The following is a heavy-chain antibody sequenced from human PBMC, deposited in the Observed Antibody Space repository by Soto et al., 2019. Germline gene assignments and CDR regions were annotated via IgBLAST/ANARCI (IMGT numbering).Heavy chain of an antibody. Sequence: EVQLLESGGGLVQPGGSLRLSCAASGFTFSSYAVSWVRQAPGKGLEWVSTISGSGGVTYYADSVKGRFTISRDNSKNTLYLQMYCLRAEDTAVYYCAKSHRGYSSSDRDVCGQGTTVTVSS. CDR1: GFTFSSYA. D-gene: IGHD6-13*01. V-gene: IGHV3-23*01. CDR3: AKSHRGYSSSDRDV. CDR2: ISGSGGVT. J-gene: IGHJ6*02.